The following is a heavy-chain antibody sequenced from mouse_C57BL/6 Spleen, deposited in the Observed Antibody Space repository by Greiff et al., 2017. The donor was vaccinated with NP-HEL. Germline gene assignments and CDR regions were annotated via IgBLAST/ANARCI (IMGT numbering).Heavy chain of an antibody. CDR2: ISDGGSYT. CDR1: GFTFSSYA. D-gene: IGHD1-1*01. J-gene: IGHJ4*01. V-gene: IGHV5-4*03. CDR3: ARVGFYDAMDY. Sequence: EVMLVESGGGLVKPGGSLKLSCAASGFTFSSYAMSWVRQTPEKRLEWVATISDGGSYTYYPDNVKGRFTISRDNAKNNLYLQMSHLKSEDTAMYYCARVGFYDAMDYWGQGTSVTVSS.